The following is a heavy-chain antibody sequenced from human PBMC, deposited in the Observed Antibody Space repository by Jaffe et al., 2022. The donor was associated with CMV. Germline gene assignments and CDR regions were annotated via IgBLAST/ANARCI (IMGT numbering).Heavy chain of an antibody. J-gene: IGHJ2*01. CDR3: AKTWVWGSYRGTHHWYFDL. CDR1: GFTFSSYA. Sequence: EVQLVESGGGLVQPGGSLRLSCAASGFTFSSYAMSWVRQAPGKGLEWVSAISGSGGSTYYADSVKGRFTISRDNSKNTLYLQMNSLRAEDTAVYYCAKTWVWGSYRGTHHWYFDLWGRGTLVTVSS. V-gene: IGHV3-23*04. CDR2: ISGSGGST. D-gene: IGHD3-16*01.